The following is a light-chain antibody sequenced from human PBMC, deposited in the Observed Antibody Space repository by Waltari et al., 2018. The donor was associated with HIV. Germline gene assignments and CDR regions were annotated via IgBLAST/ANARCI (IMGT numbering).Light chain of an antibody. CDR3: QQYGSSTDS. V-gene: IGKV3-20*01. J-gene: IGKJ2*03. CDR1: QSVSNKF. CDR2: GAS. Sequence: EIVLTQSPGILSLSPGDSANLSCRASQSVSNKFLACYQNKRGQAPRLLVYGASSRARGIPDRFSGSGSGTDFTLSISRLEPEDFAMYFCQQYGSSTDSFGQGTKLEIK.